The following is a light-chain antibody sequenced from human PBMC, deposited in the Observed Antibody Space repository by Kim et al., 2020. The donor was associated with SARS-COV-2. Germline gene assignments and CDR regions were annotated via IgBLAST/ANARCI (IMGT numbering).Light chain of an antibody. V-gene: IGKV1-5*01. Sequence: DIQMTQSPSTLSAFVGDRVTITCRASQSISSWLAWYQQKPGKAPKLLIYDASSLESGVPSRFSGSGSGTEFTLTISSLQPDDFATYYCQQYNSYSALTFGGGTKLEIK. J-gene: IGKJ4*01. CDR2: DAS. CDR3: QQYNSYSALT. CDR1: QSISSW.